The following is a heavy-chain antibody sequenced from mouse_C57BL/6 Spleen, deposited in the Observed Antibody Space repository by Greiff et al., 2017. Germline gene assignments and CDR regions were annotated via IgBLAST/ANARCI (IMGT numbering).Heavy chain of an antibody. V-gene: IGHV1-74*01. D-gene: IGHD1-1*01. Sequence: QVQLQQPGAKLVKPGASVKVSCKASGYTFTSYWMHWVKQSTGQGLEWIGRIHPSDSDTNYNQKFKGKATLTVDKSSSTAYMQLSSLTSEDSAVYYCAISHGSSPAGFAYWGQGTLVTVSA. CDR3: AISHGSSPAGFAY. CDR2: IHPSDSDT. CDR1: GYTFTSYW. J-gene: IGHJ3*01.